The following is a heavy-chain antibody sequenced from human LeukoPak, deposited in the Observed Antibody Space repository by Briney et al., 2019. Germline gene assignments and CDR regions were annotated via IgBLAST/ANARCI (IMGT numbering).Heavy chain of an antibody. CDR1: GFSLGASSVG. V-gene: IGHV2-5*01. Sequence: SGPTLVNPTQTLTLTCTFSGFSLGASSVGVGWIRQPPGKALEWLALIFWNDDRRYSPSLNSRGTITKDTSKNQVVLTMTNMDPVDTATYYCAHSEGRGGITPLIFDYWAREPWSPFPQ. CDR3: AHSEGRGGITPLIFDY. CDR2: IFWNDDR. D-gene: IGHD3-10*01. J-gene: IGHJ4*02.